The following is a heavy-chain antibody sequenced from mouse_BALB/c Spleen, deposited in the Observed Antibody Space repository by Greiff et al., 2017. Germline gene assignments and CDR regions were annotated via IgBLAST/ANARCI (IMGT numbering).Heavy chain of an antibody. CDR3: VRSYGSSYYAMDY. V-gene: IGHV10-1*02. CDR1: GFTFNTYA. D-gene: IGHD1-1*01. J-gene: IGHJ4*01. Sequence: EVQGVESGGGLVQPKGSLKLSCAASGFTFNTYAMNWVRQAPGKGLEWVARIRSKSNNYATYYADSVKDRFTISRDDSQSMLYLQMNNLKTEDTAMYYCVRSYGSSYYAMDYWGQGTSVTVSS. CDR2: IRSKSNNYAT.